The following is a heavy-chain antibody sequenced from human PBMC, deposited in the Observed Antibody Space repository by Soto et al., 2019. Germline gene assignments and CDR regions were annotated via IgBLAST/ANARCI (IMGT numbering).Heavy chain of an antibody. J-gene: IGHJ4*02. CDR1: GFTVSDKY. CDR2: IYASGST. V-gene: IGHV3-66*01. D-gene: IGHD3-9*01. Sequence: PGGSLRLSCVASGFTVSDKYMSWVRQAPGKGLEWVSVIYASGSTYYADSVRGRFTISRDNSENTLYLQMTTLRAEDTAVYYCARGVMTYDSDYWGQGTLVTVSS. CDR3: ARGVMTYDSDY.